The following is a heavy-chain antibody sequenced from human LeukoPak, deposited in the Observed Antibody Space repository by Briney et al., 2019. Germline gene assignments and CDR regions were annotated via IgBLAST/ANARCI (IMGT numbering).Heavy chain of an antibody. CDR2: ISGSGDGT. V-gene: IGHV3-23*01. D-gene: IGHD1-26*01. Sequence: GGSLRLSCVASGFRFGDFAMSWVRLAPGKGLEWVSSISGSGDGTYYADSVKGRFTISRDNSRNTMYLQTNSLRAEDTALYYCAKQEVWELGDYYFDYGGQGTLVTVSS. CDR3: AKQEVWELGDYYFDY. J-gene: IGHJ4*02. CDR1: GFRFGDFA.